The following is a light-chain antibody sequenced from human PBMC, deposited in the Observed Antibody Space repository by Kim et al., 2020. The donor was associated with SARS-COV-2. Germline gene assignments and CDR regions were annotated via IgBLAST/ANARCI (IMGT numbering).Light chain of an antibody. CDR1: GSDVGVYNY. CDR3: SSFTSSGTWV. Sequence: GQPITIVCTGTGSDVGVYNYVSWYQQPPGKAPKLMIYDVPQRPSGVSNRFSGSKSGNTASLTISGLQAEAEADYYCSSFTSSGTWVFGGGTQLTVL. CDR2: DVP. V-gene: IGLV2-14*04. J-gene: IGLJ3*02.